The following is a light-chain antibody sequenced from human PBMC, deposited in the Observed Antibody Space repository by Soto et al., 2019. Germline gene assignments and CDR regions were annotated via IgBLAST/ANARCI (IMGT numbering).Light chain of an antibody. J-gene: IGLJ2*01. CDR3: ASYTSTTTLVV. CDR2: EGS. Sequence: QSALTQPASVSGSPGQSITISCTGTSSDVGSYNLVSWYQQHPGKAPKLMIYEGSKRPSGISNRFSGSKSGNTASLTISGLQADDEAIYYCASYTSTTTLVVFGGGTQLTVL. CDR1: SSDVGSYNL. V-gene: IGLV2-14*02.